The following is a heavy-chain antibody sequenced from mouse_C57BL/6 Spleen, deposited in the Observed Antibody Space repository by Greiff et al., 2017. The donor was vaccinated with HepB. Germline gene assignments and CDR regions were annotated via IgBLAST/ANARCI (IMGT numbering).Heavy chain of an antibody. CDR1: GYSITSDY. D-gene: IGHD1-1*01. J-gene: IGHJ2*01. CDR2: ISYSGST. CDR3: ARYPHYYGSEGYFDY. V-gene: IGHV3-8*01. Sequence: EVKLMESGPGLAKPSQTLSLTCSVTGYSITSDYWNWIRKFPGNKLEYMGYISYSGSTYYNPSLKSRISITRDTSKNQYYLQLNSVTTEDTATYYCARYPHYYGSEGYFDYWGQGTTLTVSS.